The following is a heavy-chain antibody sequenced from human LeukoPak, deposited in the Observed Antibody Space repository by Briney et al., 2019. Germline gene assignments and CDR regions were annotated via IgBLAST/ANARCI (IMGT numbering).Heavy chain of an antibody. Sequence: ASVKVSCKASGYTFTGYYMHWVRQAPGQGLEWMGWINPNSGGTNYAQKFQGRVTMTRDTSISTAYMELSRLRSDDTAVYYCARSLGGSGYPYYYYMDVWGKGTTVTVSS. CDR1: GYTFTGYY. CDR3: ARSLGGSGYPYYYYMDV. J-gene: IGHJ6*03. D-gene: IGHD3-22*01. CDR2: INPNSGGT. V-gene: IGHV1-2*02.